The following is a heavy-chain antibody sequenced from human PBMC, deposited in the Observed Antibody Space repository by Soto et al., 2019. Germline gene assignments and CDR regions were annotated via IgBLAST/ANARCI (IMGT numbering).Heavy chain of an antibody. CDR3: ARDREQWLVGYYFDY. D-gene: IGHD6-19*01. V-gene: IGHV3-33*01. CDR1: GFTFSRYG. J-gene: IGHJ4*02. Sequence: GGSLRLSCAASGFTFSRYGMHWVRQAPGRGLEWVAVIWYDGSNIYYADSVKGRFTISRDNSKDTLDLQMNSLRAEDTAVYYCARDREQWLVGYYFDYWGQGTLVTVSS. CDR2: IWYDGSNI.